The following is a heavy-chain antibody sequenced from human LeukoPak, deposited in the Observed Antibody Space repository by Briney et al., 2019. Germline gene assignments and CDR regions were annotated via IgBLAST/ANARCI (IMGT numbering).Heavy chain of an antibody. CDR1: GFTFSSYW. J-gene: IGHJ4*02. Sequence: GGSLRLSCAASGFTFSSYWRSWVRQAPGKGRDWVANIKQDGSEKYYVDSVKGRFTISRDNAKNSLYLQMNSLRAEDTAVYYCARRPRGATAMVLWGQGTLVTVSS. CDR2: IKQDGSEK. D-gene: IGHD5-18*01. CDR3: ARRPRGATAMVL. V-gene: IGHV3-7*01.